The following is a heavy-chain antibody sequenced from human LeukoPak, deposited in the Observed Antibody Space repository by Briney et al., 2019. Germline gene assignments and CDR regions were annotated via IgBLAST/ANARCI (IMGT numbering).Heavy chain of an antibody. CDR2: IYYSGST. V-gene: IGHV4-39*01. D-gene: IGHD5-12*01. CDR1: GGSISSSSYY. J-gene: IGHJ4*02. CDR3: ARHEDGYNFDY. Sequence: SETLSLTCTVSGGSISSSSYYWGWIRQPPGKGLEWIGSIYYSGSTYYNPPLKSRVTISVDTSKNQFSLKLSSVTAADTAVYYCARHEDGYNFDYWGQGTLVTVSS.